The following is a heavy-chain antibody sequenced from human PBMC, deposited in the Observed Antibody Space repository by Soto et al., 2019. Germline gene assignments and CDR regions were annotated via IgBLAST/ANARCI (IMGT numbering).Heavy chain of an antibody. Sequence: GGSLRLSCAASGFTFSSYAMSWVRQAPGKGLEWVSAISGRGGSTYYPESVKGRFTISRDNSKNTLYLQMNSLRAEDTAVYYCAKVATEFFFAQFDYWGQGTLVTVSS. V-gene: IGHV3-23*01. CDR1: GFTFSSYA. D-gene: IGHD5-12*01. J-gene: IGHJ4*02. CDR3: AKVATEFFFAQFDY. CDR2: ISGRGGST.